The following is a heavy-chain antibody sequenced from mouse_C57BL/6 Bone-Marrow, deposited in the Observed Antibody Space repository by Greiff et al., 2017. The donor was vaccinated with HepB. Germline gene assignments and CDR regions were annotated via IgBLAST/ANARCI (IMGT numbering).Heavy chain of an antibody. CDR3: ARGYGSSYPFAY. CDR1: GYTFTDYY. Sequence: EVQLQQSGPVLVKPGASVKMSCKASGYTFTDYYMNWVKQSHGKSLEWIGVINPYNGGTSYNQKFKGKATLTVDKSSSTAYMELNSLTSEDSAVYYCARGYGSSYPFAYWGQGTLVTVSA. J-gene: IGHJ3*01. D-gene: IGHD1-1*01. CDR2: INPYNGGT. V-gene: IGHV1-19*01.